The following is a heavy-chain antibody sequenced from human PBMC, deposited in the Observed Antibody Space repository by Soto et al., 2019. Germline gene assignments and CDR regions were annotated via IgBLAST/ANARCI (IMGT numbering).Heavy chain of an antibody. CDR2: ISSSSSTI. CDR1: GFTFSSYS. CDR3: ARPLDDSSGYYAGFGFDY. Sequence: PGGSLRLSCAASGFTFSSYSMNWVRQAPGKGLEWVSYISSSSSTIYYADSVKGRFTISRDNAKNSLYLQMNSLRDEDTAVYYCARPLDDSSGYYAGFGFDYWGQGTLVTVSS. D-gene: IGHD3-22*01. J-gene: IGHJ4*02. V-gene: IGHV3-48*02.